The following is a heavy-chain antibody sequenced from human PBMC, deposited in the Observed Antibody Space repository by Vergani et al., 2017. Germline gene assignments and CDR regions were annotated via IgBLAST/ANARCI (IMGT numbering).Heavy chain of an antibody. J-gene: IGHJ4*02. Sequence: EVQLVESGGGLVQPGGSLRLSCAASGFTFSSYWMSWVRQAPGKGLEWVANIKQDGSEKYYVDSVKGRFTISRENAKNSLYLLMNSLRAEDTAVYYCASLVVVPAASYFDYWGQGTLVTVSS. CDR2: IKQDGSEK. CDR1: GFTFSSYW. V-gene: IGHV3-7*03. D-gene: IGHD2-2*01. CDR3: ASLVVVPAASYFDY.